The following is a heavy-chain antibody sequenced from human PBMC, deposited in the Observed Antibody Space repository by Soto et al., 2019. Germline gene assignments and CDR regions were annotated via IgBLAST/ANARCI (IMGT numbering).Heavy chain of an antibody. CDR3: ATPSSSSWYPPEVYYYCGMDV. Sequence: QVQLVQSGAEVKKPGSSVKVSCKASGGTFSSYAISWVRQSPGQGLEWMGGIIPIFGTANYAQKFQGRVTITADKSTSTAYIELSSLRSEDTAVYYCATPSSSSWYPPEVYYYCGMDVGGQGTTVTVSS. J-gene: IGHJ6*02. CDR2: IIPIFGTA. D-gene: IGHD6-13*01. V-gene: IGHV1-69*06. CDR1: GGTFSSYA.